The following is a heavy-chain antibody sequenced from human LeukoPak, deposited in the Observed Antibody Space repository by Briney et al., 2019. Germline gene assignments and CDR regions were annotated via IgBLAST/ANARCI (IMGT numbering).Heavy chain of an antibody. CDR3: ARPGGDSSGYYYGAEYFQH. CDR2: INTHNGDT. J-gene: IGHJ1*01. Sequence: ASVKVSCKASGYTFASFGITWVRQAPGQGLEWMGWINTHNGDTNYAQKLQGRVTMTTDTSTSTAYMELRSLRSDDTAVYYCARPGGDSSGYYYGAEYFQHWGQGTLVTVSS. CDR1: GYTFASFG. D-gene: IGHD3-22*01. V-gene: IGHV1-18*01.